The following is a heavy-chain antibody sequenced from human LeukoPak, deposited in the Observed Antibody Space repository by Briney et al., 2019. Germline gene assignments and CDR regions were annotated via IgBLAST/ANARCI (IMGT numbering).Heavy chain of an antibody. V-gene: IGHV4-39*01. CDR2: IYYSGST. J-gene: IGHJ4*02. D-gene: IGHD2-21*01. CDR1: GGSISSSSYY. CDR3: ARQEVYSHSYFDY. Sequence: SETLSLTCTVSGGSISSSSYYWGWIRQPPGKGLEWIGSIYYSGSTYYNPSLKSRVTISVDTSKNQFSLKLSSVTAADTAVYYCARQEVYSHSYFDYWGEGTLVTVSS.